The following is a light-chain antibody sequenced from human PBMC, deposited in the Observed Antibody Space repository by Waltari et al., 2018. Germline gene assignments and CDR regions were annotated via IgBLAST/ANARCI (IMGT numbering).Light chain of an antibody. V-gene: IGKV1-12*01. CDR1: QDIRTW. CDR2: HAS. Sequence: DIRMTQPPSPVSASVGDRVTITGRASQDIRTWLAWYQQKPGKAPRLPIYHASGLQSGVPSRFSGSGSGTDFTLTISSLQPEDFATYSCQQSGTFPPTFGPGTKVEI. J-gene: IGKJ1*01. CDR3: QQSGTFPPT.